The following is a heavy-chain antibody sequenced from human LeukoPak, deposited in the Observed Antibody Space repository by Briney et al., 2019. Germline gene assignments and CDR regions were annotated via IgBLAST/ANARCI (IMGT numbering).Heavy chain of an antibody. CDR2: IKQDGSET. J-gene: IGHJ4*02. Sequence: GGSLRLSCAASGFTFSTYWMTWVRQAPGEGLEWVANIKQDGSETHYVDSVKGRFTISRDNAKNSLYLQMNSLRAEDTAVYYCAVSFVGLSWGQGTLVTVSS. CDR1: GFTFSTYW. CDR3: AVSFVGLS. D-gene: IGHD2-2*01. V-gene: IGHV3-7*01.